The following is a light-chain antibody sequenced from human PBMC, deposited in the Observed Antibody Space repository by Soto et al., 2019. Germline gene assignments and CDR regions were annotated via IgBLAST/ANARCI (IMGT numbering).Light chain of an antibody. CDR2: DSS. Sequence: EVALTQSPPTLSLTPGETVTPSCRASQSVDKFLAWYQQRPGQPPRLLIFDSSNRATGVPVRFSGSGSGTVFTLTIGSLEPEDSAVYYCQQRKHWPPITFGQGTRLEIK. CDR3: QQRKHWPPIT. CDR1: QSVDKF. V-gene: IGKV3-11*01. J-gene: IGKJ5*01.